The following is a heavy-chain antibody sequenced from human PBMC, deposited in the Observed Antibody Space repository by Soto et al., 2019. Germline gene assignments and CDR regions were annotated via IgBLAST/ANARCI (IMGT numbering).Heavy chain of an antibody. CDR3: ARGGVKGTTSRGQVYN. J-gene: IGHJ4*02. CDR1: GFTFSDYY. D-gene: IGHD1-7*01. V-gene: IGHV3-11*06. Sequence: QVQVVESGGGLVKPGGSLRLSCAASGFTFSDYYMSWIRQAPGKGLEWVSFISSSSDSTKYADSVKGRFTISRDNAKNSLYLQLNSLIAEDTAVYYCARGGVKGTTSRGQVYNWGQGTLVTVSS. CDR2: ISSSSDST.